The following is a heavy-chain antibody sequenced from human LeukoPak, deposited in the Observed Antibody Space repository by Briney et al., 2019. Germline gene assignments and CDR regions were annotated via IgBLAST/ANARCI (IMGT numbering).Heavy chain of an antibody. CDR3: AAYYYDGSGQYYFDY. CDR1: GGTFSSYA. Sequence: ASVKVSCKASGGTFSSYAISWVRQAPGQGLEWMGGIIPIFGTANYAQKFQGRVTITADESTSTAYMELSSLRSEDTAVYYCAAYYYDGSGQYYFDYWGQGTLVTVSS. CDR2: IIPIFGTA. J-gene: IGHJ4*02. D-gene: IGHD3-22*01. V-gene: IGHV1-69*13.